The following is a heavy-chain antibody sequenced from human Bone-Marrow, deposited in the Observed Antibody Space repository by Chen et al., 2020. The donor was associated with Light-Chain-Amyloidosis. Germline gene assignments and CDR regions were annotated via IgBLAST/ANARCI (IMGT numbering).Heavy chain of an antibody. J-gene: IGHJ4*02. CDR1: GGSISSGGYS. V-gene: IGHV4-31*03. Sequence: QVQLQESGSGLVKPSQTLSLTCTVSGGSISSGGYSWSWTRQHPGKGLEWIGYIYYSGSTYYNPSLKSRVTISVDTSKNQFSLKLSSVTAADTAVYYCARGRDYYDSSGYSYYFDYWGQGTLVTVSS. D-gene: IGHD3-22*01. CDR3: ARGRDYYDSSGYSYYFDY. CDR2: IYYSGST.